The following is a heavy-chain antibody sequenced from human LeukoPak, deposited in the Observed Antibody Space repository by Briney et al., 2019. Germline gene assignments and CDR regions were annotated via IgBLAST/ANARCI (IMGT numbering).Heavy chain of an antibody. Sequence: AXVKVSCKASGYTFTSYDINWVRQATGQGLEWMGWMNPNSGNTGYAQKFQGRVTMTRNTSISTAYMELSSLRSEDTAVYYCARGSIKRITIFGVVIIRDWFDPWGQGTLVTVSS. CDR3: ARGSIKRITIFGVVIIRDWFDP. D-gene: IGHD3-3*01. J-gene: IGHJ5*02. V-gene: IGHV1-8*01. CDR2: MNPNSGNT. CDR1: GYTFTSYD.